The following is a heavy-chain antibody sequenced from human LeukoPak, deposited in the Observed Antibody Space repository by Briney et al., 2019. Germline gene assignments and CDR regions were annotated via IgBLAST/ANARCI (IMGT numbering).Heavy chain of an antibody. V-gene: IGHV4-34*01. CDR3: ARGGRSVMKLVY. J-gene: IGHJ4*02. CDR1: GGSISGHY. D-gene: IGHD6-6*01. CDR2: INHSVST. Sequence: PSETLSLTFAVYGGSISGHYWSWIRQPPGKGLELIGEINHSVSTKYNPSLKSRVTISVDKSKNQFSLILRSVTAADAAVYYCARGGRSVMKLVYWGQGTLVTVSS.